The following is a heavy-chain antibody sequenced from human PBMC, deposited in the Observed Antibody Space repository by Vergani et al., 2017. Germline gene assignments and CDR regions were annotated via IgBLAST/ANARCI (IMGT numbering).Heavy chain of an antibody. Sequence: QVQLVQSGAEVKKPGASVKVSCKASGYTFTSYYMHWVRQAPGQGLEWMGIINPSGGSTSYAQKFQGRVTMTRDTSTSTVYMELSSLRSEDTAVYYCARLGYYYGSGSPEGWFDPWGQGTLVTVSS. J-gene: IGHJ5*02. CDR1: GYTFTSYY. D-gene: IGHD3-10*01. V-gene: IGHV1-46*01. CDR2: INPSGGST. CDR3: ARLGYYYGSGSPEGWFDP.